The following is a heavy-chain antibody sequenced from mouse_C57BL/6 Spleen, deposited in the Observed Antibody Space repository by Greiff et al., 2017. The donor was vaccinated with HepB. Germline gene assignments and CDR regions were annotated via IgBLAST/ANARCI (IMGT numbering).Heavy chain of an antibody. J-gene: IGHJ4*01. V-gene: IGHV1-53*01. CDR2: INPSNGGT. D-gene: IGHD1-1*01. CDR3: AREGTYYYGSSPIYYAMDY. CDR1: GYTFTSYW. Sequence: QVQLQQSGTELVKPGASVKLSCKASGYTFTSYWMHWVKQRPGQGLEWIGNINPSNGGTNYNEKFKSKATLTVEKSSSTAYMQLSSLTSEDSAVYYCAREGTYYYGSSPIYYAMDYWGQGTSVTVSS.